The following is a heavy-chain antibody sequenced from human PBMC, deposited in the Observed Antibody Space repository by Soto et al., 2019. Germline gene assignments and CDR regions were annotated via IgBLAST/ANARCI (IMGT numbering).Heavy chain of an antibody. CDR1: GYTI. V-gene: IGHV1-18*01. CDR2: ISAYNGNT. Sequence: QVQLVQSGAELKKPGASVTVSCKASGYTIISWVRQAPGQGLECMGWISAYNGNTNYAQKFQGRVTMTTDTSTSTAYMELRSLTSDDTAVYYCATIAAAGTDYYYYGMDVWGQGTTVTVSS. D-gene: IGHD6-13*01. CDR3: ATIAAAGTDYYYYGMDV. J-gene: IGHJ6*02.